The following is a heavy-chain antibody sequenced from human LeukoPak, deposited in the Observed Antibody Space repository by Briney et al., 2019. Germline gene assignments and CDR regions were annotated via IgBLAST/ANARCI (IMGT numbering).Heavy chain of an antibody. Sequence: SETLSLTCTVSGGSISSGGYYWSWIRQHPGKGLEWIGYIYYSGSTYYNPSLKSRVTISVDTSKNQFSLKLSSVTAADTAVYYCAKGPHCSGGSCYSWDFDYWGQGTLVTVSS. D-gene: IGHD2-15*01. V-gene: IGHV4-31*03. CDR3: AKGPHCSGGSCYSWDFDY. CDR2: IYYSGST. CDR1: GGSISSGGYY. J-gene: IGHJ4*02.